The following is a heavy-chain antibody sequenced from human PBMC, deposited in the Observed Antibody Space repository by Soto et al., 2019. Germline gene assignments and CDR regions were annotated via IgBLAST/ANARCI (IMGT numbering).Heavy chain of an antibody. J-gene: IGHJ6*02. CDR2: ISYDGSNK. Sequence: RRLSCAASGFTFSSYAMHWVRQAPGKGLEWVAVISYDGSNKYYADSVKGRFTISRDNSKNTLYLQMNSLRAEDTAVYYCARDRSGIFGSYYYGMDVWGQGTTVTVSS. V-gene: IGHV3-30-3*01. D-gene: IGHD3-3*01. CDR3: ARDRSGIFGSYYYGMDV. CDR1: GFTFSSYA.